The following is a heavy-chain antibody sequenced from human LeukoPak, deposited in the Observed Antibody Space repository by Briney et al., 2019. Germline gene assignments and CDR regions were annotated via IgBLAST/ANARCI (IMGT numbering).Heavy chain of an antibody. J-gene: IGHJ4*02. V-gene: IGHV4-34*01. CDR3: ASLQMATIRGLEDY. CDR2: INHSGST. CDR1: GGSFSGYY. Sequence: PSETLSLTCAVYGGSFSGYYWSWIRQPPGKGLEWIGEINHSGSTNYNPSLKSRVTISVDTSKNQFSLKLSSVTAADTAVYYCASLQMATIRGLEDYWGQGTLVTVSS. D-gene: IGHD5-24*01.